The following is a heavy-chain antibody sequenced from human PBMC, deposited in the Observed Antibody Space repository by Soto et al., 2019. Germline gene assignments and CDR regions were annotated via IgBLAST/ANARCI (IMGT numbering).Heavy chain of an antibody. D-gene: IGHD6-13*01. CDR3: ARARPDYSSSWLGFCGMDV. V-gene: IGHV6-1*01. J-gene: IGHJ6*02. CDR2: TYYRSKWYN. CDR1: GDSVSSNSAA. Sequence: SHTLSLPCAISGDSVSSNSAACNFIRQSPSRGLELLGRTYYRSKWYNDYAVSVKSRITINPDTSKNQFSLQLNSVTPEDTAVYYCARARPDYSSSWLGFCGMDVWGQGTTVTVSS.